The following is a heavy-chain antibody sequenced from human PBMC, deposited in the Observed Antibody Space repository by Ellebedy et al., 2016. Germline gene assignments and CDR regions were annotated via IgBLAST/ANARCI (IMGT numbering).Heavy chain of an antibody. CDR2: ISGSTIYT. Sequence: GGSLRLSXAASGFIFSDYYMSWIRQAPGKGLEWVSYISGSTIYTSYADSLKGRFTISRDNAKNSVYLQMNSLRVEDTAVYYCARDVDYVSGSWGYFDYWGQGTLVTVSS. D-gene: IGHD3-10*01. CDR3: ARDVDYVSGSWGYFDY. J-gene: IGHJ4*02. CDR1: GFIFSDYY. V-gene: IGHV3-11*06.